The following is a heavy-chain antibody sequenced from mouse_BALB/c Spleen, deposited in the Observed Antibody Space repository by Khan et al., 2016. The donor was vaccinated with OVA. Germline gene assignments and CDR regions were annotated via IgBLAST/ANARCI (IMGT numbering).Heavy chain of an antibody. CDR3: ARSHLLWFYAMDY. Sequence: LVKTGASVKISCKTSGYSFTGYYMHWVKQSHGKSLEWIGYISCYNGATTYNQKFKGKATFTVDTSSRTAYMQFTSLTSDDSAVYYVARSHLLWFYAMDYWGQGTSVTVSS. J-gene: IGHJ4*01. V-gene: IGHV1S34*01. D-gene: IGHD2-2*01. CDR2: ISCYNGAT. CDR1: GYSFTGYY.